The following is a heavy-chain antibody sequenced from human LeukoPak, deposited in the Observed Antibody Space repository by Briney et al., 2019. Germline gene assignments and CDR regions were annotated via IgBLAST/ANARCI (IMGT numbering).Heavy chain of an antibody. D-gene: IGHD3-9*01. Sequence: GGSLRLSCAASGFTFSSYAMSWVRQAPGKGLEWVSGISWNSGSMGYADSVKGRFTISRDNAKNSLYLQMNSLRAEDTALYYCAKGGPYDILTGPNNWFDPWGQGTLVTVSS. J-gene: IGHJ5*02. CDR3: AKGGPYDILTGPNNWFDP. CDR2: ISWNSGSM. CDR1: GFTFSSYA. V-gene: IGHV3-9*01.